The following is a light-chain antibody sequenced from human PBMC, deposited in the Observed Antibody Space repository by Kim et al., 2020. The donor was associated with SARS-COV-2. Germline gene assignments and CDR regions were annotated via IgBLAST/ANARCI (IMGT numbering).Light chain of an antibody. J-gene: IGLJ3*02. CDR3: GSYAGSDNWV. CDR1: SSDVGGFNY. Sequence: GQSVTVSCTGTSSDVGGFNYGSWYQQYTGKAPKLMIHEVSKRPSGVPDRFSGSKSGNTASLTVSGLRAEDEADYYCGSYAGSDNWVFGGGTQLTVL. CDR2: EVS. V-gene: IGLV2-8*01.